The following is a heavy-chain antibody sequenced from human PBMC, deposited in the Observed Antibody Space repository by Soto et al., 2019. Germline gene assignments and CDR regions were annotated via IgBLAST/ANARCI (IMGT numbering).Heavy chain of an antibody. CDR3: VRDLYGGGGDL. D-gene: IGHD3-10*01. Sequence: AASVKVSCKPFGYTFTSYDMHWMRQAPGQRLEWMGWINLGSGFTQYSRKFQDRITFIRDTSATTVYMELTRLRSEDTAVYYCVRDLYGGGGDLWGQGTLVTVSS. CDR1: GYTFTSYD. CDR2: INLGSGFT. J-gene: IGHJ5*02. V-gene: IGHV1-3*01.